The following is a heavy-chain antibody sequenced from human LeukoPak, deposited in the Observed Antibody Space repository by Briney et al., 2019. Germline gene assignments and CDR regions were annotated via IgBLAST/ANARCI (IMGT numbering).Heavy chain of an antibody. CDR1: GYTFSGYY. J-gene: IGHJ4*02. Sequence: GASVKVSCKASGYTFSGYYMHWVRQAPGQGPEWMGWINPNSGGTKYAQKFQGRDTMTRDTSISTAYMELSRLRSDDTAVYYCARSYSSGWYFWGQGTLVTVSS. D-gene: IGHD6-19*01. V-gene: IGHV1-2*02. CDR2: INPNSGGT. CDR3: ARSYSSGWYF.